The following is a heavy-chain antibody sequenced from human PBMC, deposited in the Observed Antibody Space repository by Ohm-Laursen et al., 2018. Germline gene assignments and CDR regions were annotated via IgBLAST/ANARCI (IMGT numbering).Heavy chain of an antibody. V-gene: IGHV4-38-2*01. CDR1: GYSVSSGYY. D-gene: IGHD1-1*01. J-gene: IGHJ4*02. Sequence: GTLSLTCAVSGYSVSSGYYWGWIRRPPGKGLEWIGHIYHTGNTYYNPSLKSRVTISIDTSKNQFSLKLISVSAADTAMYYCARKTDWNHYYFDYWGQGTLVTVSS. CDR3: ARKTDWNHYYFDY. CDR2: IYHTGNT.